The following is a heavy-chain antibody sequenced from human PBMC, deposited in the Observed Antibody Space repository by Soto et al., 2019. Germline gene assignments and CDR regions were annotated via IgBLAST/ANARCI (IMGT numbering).Heavy chain of an antibody. Sequence: EVQLVESGGGLVQPGGSLKLSCAASGFTFSGSAMHWVRQASGKGLEWVGRIRSKANSYATAYAASVKGRFTISGDNSKNRAYLQMNSLKTEDTAVYYCIPSPVGATRDLDYWGQGTLVTVSS. J-gene: IGHJ4*02. V-gene: IGHV3-73*01. CDR2: IRSKANSYAT. CDR3: IPSPVGATRDLDY. D-gene: IGHD1-26*01. CDR1: GFTFSGSA.